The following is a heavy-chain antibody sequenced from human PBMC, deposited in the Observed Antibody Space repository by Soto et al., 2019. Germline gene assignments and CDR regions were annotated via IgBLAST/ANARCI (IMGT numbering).Heavy chain of an antibody. CDR3: ARHYGDDYGDLNDAFDV. V-gene: IGHV4-59*08. D-gene: IGHD4-17*01. CDR2: IYYSGST. J-gene: IGHJ3*01. Sequence: QVQLQESGPGLVKPSETLSLTCTVSGDSISHYYWSWIRQPPGKGLEWIGNIYYSGSTNYNPSRTSRVTTSEATSQHQFTLKLSSVTAADPAVYYCARHYGDDYGDLNDAFDVWGQGTMVTVSS. CDR1: GDSISHYY.